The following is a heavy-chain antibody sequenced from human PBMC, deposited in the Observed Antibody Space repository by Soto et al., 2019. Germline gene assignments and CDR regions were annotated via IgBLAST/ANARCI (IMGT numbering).Heavy chain of an antibody. CDR3: ATDPFSINNGAPFDL. Sequence: GGSLRLSCADSGFTFRRHWMSWVRQAPGKGLEGWANLNQDAGAKYYVDSVKGRLTISRDNAKNSLYLQMNYMRAEDTAVYYCATDPFSINNGAPFDLWGQGTQVTVSS. CDR1: GFTFRRHW. CDR2: LNQDAGAK. V-gene: IGHV3-7*01. J-gene: IGHJ3*01. D-gene: IGHD2-8*01.